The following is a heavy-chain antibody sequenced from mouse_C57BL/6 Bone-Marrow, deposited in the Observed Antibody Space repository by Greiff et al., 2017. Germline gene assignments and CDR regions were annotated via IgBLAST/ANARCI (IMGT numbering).Heavy chain of an antibody. Sequence: QVQLKESGPGLVQPSQSLSITCTVSGFSLTSYGVHWVRQSPGKGLEWLGVIWRGGSTDHNAAFMSRLSITKDNSKSQVFFKMNRLQADDTAIYYGGKNRAYGNFYFDYWGQGTTLTVSS. CDR2: IWRGGST. CDR3: GKNRAYGNFYFDY. CDR1: GFSLTSYG. J-gene: IGHJ2*01. D-gene: IGHD2-1*01. V-gene: IGHV2-5*01.